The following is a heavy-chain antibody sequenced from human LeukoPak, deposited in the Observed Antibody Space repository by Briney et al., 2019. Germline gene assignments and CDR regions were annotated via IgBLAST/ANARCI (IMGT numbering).Heavy chain of an antibody. Sequence: KPGESLKISCEGSGYSFSNYWIGWVRQMPGKGLEWMGIIYPGDYETRYSPSFQGLVTISVDKSISTAYLQWSSLKASDTAMYYCAIPPGYCGNDCSFDHWGQGTLVTVSS. V-gene: IGHV5-51*01. CDR3: AIPPGYCGNDCSFDH. CDR1: GYSFSNYW. CDR2: IYPGDYET. D-gene: IGHD2-21*02. J-gene: IGHJ4*02.